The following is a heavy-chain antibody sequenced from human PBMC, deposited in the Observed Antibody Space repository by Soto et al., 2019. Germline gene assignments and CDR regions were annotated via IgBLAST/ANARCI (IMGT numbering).Heavy chain of an antibody. V-gene: IGHV4-31*03. CDR1: GGSISSGGYY. J-gene: IGHJ1*01. CDR3: ARGHGRNLAY. D-gene: IGHD1-1*01. Sequence: SETLSLTCTVSGGSISSGGYYWSWIRQHPGKGLEWIGYIYYSGSTYYNPSLKSRVTISVDTSKNQFSLKLSSVTAADTAVYYCARGHGRNLAYWGQGTLVTVSS. CDR2: IYYSGST.